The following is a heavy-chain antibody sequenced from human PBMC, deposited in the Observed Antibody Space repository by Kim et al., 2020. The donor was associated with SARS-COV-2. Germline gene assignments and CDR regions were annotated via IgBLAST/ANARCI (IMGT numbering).Heavy chain of an antibody. CDR1: GFTFNNFA. V-gene: IGHV3-23*01. D-gene: IGHD3-10*01. J-gene: IGHJ5*02. CDR2: ISGSGGGT. CDR3: AKGGGWLGDDLSNWFDP. Sequence: GGSLRLSCAASGFTFNNFAMSWVRQAPGKGLHWVSAISGSGGGTYYADSVKGRFTISRDNSKNTLYLQMNSLRAEDTAIYYCAKGGGWLGDDLSNWFDPWGQGTLVTVSS.